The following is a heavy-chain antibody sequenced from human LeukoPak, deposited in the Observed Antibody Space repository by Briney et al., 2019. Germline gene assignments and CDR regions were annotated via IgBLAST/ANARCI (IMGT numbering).Heavy chain of an antibody. J-gene: IGHJ4*02. Sequence: SETLSLTCTVSGGSISSGGYYWSWIRQHPGKGLEWIGYIYYSGSTYYNPSLKSRVTISVDTSKNQFSLKLSSVTAADTAVYYCARDDYGDYTLDYWGQGTPVTVSS. D-gene: IGHD4-17*01. CDR2: IYYSGST. V-gene: IGHV4-31*03. CDR1: GGSISSGGYY. CDR3: ARDDYGDYTLDY.